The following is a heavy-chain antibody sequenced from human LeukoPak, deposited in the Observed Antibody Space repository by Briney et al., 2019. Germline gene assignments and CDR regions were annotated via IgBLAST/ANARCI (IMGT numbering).Heavy chain of an antibody. J-gene: IGHJ4*02. CDR3: AGATWIQLWPY. CDR2: IYYRGST. D-gene: IGHD5-18*01. Sequence: SETLSLTCTVSGGSISSYYWSWIRQPPGKGLEWIGYIYYRGSTNYNPSLKSRVTISVDTSKNQFSLKLSSVTAADTAVYYCAGATWIQLWPYWGQGTLVTVFS. CDR1: GGSISSYY. V-gene: IGHV4-59*01.